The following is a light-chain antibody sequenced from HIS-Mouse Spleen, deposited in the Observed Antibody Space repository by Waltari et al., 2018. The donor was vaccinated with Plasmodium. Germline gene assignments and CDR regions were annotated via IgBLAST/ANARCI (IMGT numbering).Light chain of an antibody. CDR3: QQYNNWSFT. Sequence: EIVLTQSPATLSLSPGERATLSCRARQSVSSYLAWYQQKPGQAPRLLIYDASNRATGIPARFSGSGSGTDFTLTISSLEPEDFAVYYCQQYNNWSFTFGPGTKVDIK. V-gene: IGKV3-11*01. J-gene: IGKJ3*01. CDR1: QSVSSY. CDR2: DAS.